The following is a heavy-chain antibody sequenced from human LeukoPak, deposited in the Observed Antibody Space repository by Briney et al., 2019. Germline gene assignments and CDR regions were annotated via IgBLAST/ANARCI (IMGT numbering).Heavy chain of an antibody. CDR1: GGSISGGGYY. CDR3: ARAPLGYCSGGGCHSSPYFDY. V-gene: IGHV4-30-2*01. D-gene: IGHD2-15*01. Sequence: PSETLSVTCTVSGGSISGGGYYWSWIRQPPGEGLEWIGYIYQSRSTYYNPSLKSRVTISVDRSKNQFSLKLSSVTAADTAVYYCARAPLGYCSGGGCHSSPYFDYWGQGTLVTVSS. J-gene: IGHJ4*02. CDR2: IYQSRST.